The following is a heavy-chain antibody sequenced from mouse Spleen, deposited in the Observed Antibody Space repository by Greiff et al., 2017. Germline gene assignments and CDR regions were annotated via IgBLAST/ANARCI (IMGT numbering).Heavy chain of an antibody. CDR2: ISSGSSTI. J-gene: IGHJ3*01. CDR3: ARNWDRAWFAY. Sequence: EVKLMESGGGLVKPGGSLKLSCAASGFTFSDYGMHWVRQAPEKGLEWVAYISSGSSTIYYADTVKGRFTISRDNAKNTLFLQMTSLRSEDTAMYYCARNWDRAWFAYWGQGTLVTVSA. CDR1: GFTFSDYG. D-gene: IGHD4-1*01. V-gene: IGHV5-17*01.